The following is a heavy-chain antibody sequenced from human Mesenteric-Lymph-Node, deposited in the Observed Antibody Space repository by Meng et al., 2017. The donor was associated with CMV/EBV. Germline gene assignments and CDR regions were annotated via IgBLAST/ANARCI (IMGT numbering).Heavy chain of an antibody. CDR2: ISSNGGTT. D-gene: IGHD1-26*01. CDR1: GFTFSSYD. J-gene: IGHJ4*02. Sequence: GESLKISCVASGFTFSSYDMHWVRQAPGKGLEYVSAISSNGGTTYYADSVRGRFTISRDNSKNTVFLQMNSLRADDTAVYYCARDPWYSGRRFEKWGQGTLVTVSS. V-gene: IGHV3-64*02. CDR3: ARDPWYSGRRFEK.